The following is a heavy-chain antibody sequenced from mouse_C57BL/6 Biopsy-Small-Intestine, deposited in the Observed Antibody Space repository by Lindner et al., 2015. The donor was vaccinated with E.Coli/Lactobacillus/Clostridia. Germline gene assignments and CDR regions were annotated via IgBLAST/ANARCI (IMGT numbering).Heavy chain of an antibody. V-gene: IGHV5-4*01. CDR2: ISDGGTYT. J-gene: IGHJ4*01. CDR1: GFTFSSYA. Sequence: VQLQESGGGLVKPGGSLRLSCAASGFTFSSYAMSWVRQTPEKRLEWVATISDGGTYTYYPDNVKGRFTISRDNAKSNLYLQMSHLKSEDTAMYYCAREAAYYSNYAGYAMDYWGQGTSVTVSS. D-gene: IGHD2-5*01. CDR3: AREAAYYSNYAGYAMDY.